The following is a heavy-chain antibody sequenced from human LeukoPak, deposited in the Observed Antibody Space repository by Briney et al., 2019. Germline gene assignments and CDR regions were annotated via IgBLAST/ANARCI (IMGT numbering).Heavy chain of an antibody. CDR1: GFAFSSYA. D-gene: IGHD3-10*01. CDR3: ANAMVRGVISRFDY. V-gene: IGHV3-23*01. J-gene: IGHJ4*02. CDR2: ISGSGGST. Sequence: GGSLRLSCAASGFAFSSYAMSWVRQAPGKGLEWVSAISGSGGSTYYADSVKGRFTISRDNSKNTLYLQMNSLRAEDTAVYYCANAMVRGVISRFDYWGQGTLVTASS.